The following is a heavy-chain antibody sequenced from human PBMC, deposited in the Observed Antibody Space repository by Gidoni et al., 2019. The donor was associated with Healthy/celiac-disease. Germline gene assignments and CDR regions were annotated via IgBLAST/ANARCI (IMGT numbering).Heavy chain of an antibody. D-gene: IGHD3-3*01. J-gene: IGHJ4*02. CDR2: ISGSGGST. V-gene: IGHV3-23*01. Sequence: EVQLLESGGGLVQPGGSLRLSCAASGFPFSSYAMSWVRQAPGKGLEWVSAISGSGGSTYYADSVKGRFTISRDNSKNTLYLQMNSLRAEDTAVYYCAKDLDWSGDYFDYWGQGTLVTVSS. CDR1: GFPFSSYA. CDR3: AKDLDWSGDYFDY.